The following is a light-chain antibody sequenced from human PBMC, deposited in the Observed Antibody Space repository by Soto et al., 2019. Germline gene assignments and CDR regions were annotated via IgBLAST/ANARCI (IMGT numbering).Light chain of an antibody. CDR1: SSNIGNNY. CDR2: DSN. Sequence: QSVLTQPPSVSAAPGQKVTISCSGSSSNIGNNYVSWYQQLPGTAPKLLIYDSNKRPSGIPDRFSGSKSGTSATLCITGLQTGDEAYYYCGTWDSSLSAVVFGGGTKLTVL. CDR3: GTWDSSLSAVV. V-gene: IGLV1-51*01. J-gene: IGLJ2*01.